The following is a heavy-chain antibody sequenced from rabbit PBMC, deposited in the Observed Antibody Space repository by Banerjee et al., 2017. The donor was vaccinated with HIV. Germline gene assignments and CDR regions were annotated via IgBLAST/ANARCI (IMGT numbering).Heavy chain of an antibody. J-gene: IGHJ4*01. CDR1: GFSFSNKYV. CDR3: ARWGYINTGEDL. Sequence: QEQLVESGGGLVQPEGSLTLTCTASGFSFSNKYVMCWVRQAPGKGLEWIACINTSSGNTVYATWAKGRFTISKTSWTTVTLQMTSLTAADTATYFCARWGYINTGEDLWGPGTLVTVS. CDR2: INTSSGNT. V-gene: IGHV1S45*01. D-gene: IGHD3-1*01.